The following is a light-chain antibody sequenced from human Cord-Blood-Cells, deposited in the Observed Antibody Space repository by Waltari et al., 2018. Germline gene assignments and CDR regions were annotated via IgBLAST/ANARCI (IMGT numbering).Light chain of an antibody. CDR1: GGIRDY. Sequence: IQMTQSPSSLSASVGCRVTTTCRASGGIRDYLAWYQQKPGKVPKLVIYAASTLQSGVPERFSGSGSGTDFTLTISSLQPEDVAIYYCQKYNSAPRTFGQGTKVEIK. V-gene: IGKV1-27*01. J-gene: IGKJ1*01. CDR2: AAS. CDR3: QKYNSAPRT.